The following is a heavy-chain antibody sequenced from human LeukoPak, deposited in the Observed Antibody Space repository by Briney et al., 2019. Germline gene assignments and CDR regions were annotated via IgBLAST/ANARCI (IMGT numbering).Heavy chain of an antibody. J-gene: IGHJ4*02. Sequence: ASVKVSCKASGYTFTTNFMHWVRQAPGQGLEWLGVINPSGGTTSYAQRFQGRLTMTRDMSTSTVYMALSSLRSEDTAVYYCARDLGEMATIIDYWGQGSLVTVSS. CDR1: GYTFTTNF. CDR2: INPSGGTT. CDR3: ARDLGEMATIIDY. D-gene: IGHD5-24*01. V-gene: IGHV1-46*01.